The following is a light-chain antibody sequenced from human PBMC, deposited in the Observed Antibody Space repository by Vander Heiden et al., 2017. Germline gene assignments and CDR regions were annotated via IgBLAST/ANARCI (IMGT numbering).Light chain of an antibody. CDR1: QDISNY. CDR2: DAA. Sequence: DIQMTQSPASLSASVGDRVTITCQASQDISNYLNWYQQKPGKAPKLLIYDAANLETGVPSRFSGSGSATDFTFTISSLQPEDIATYYCQQYDNLPRTFGGGTKVEIK. V-gene: IGKV1-33*01. CDR3: QQYDNLPRT. J-gene: IGKJ4*01.